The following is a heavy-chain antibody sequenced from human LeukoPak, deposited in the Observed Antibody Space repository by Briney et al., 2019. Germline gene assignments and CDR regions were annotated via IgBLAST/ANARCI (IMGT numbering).Heavy chain of an antibody. CDR1: GYTFTAYY. CDR3: ARDRCSGGSCYRYSDNWFDP. V-gene: IGHV1-2*02. J-gene: IGHJ5*02. Sequence: ASVKVSCKASGYTFTAYYFHWVRQAPGHGLEWMGWVNPKTGGTNSAQKFQGRVTMTRDTSISTAYMELSRLRSDDTAVYYCARDRCSGGSCYRYSDNWFDPWGQGTLVAVSS. CDR2: VNPKTGGT. D-gene: IGHD2-15*01.